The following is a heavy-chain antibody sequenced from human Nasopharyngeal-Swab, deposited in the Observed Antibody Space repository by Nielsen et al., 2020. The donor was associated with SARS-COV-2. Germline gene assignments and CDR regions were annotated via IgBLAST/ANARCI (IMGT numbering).Heavy chain of an antibody. CDR2: INPSGGST. V-gene: IGHV1-46*01. D-gene: IGHD3-22*01. CDR1: GYTFTSYY. J-gene: IGHJ4*02. CDR3: ARDRGKAANYYDSSGSFDY. Sequence: ASVKVSCKASGYTFTSYYMHWVRQAPGQGLEWMGIINPSGGSTSYAQKFQGRVTMTRDTSTSTVYMELSSLRSEDTAVYYCARDRGKAANYYDSSGSFDYWGQGTLVTVSS.